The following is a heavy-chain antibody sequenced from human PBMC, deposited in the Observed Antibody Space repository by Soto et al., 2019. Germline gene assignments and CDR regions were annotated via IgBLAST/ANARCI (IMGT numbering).Heavy chain of an antibody. V-gene: IGHV1-69*02. CDR3: ARGPLVVLNYFEP. Sequence: QVQLVQSGAEVKKPGSSVKVSCKASGGTFRNYPINWVRQAPGQGLEWMGSIFPLTDIPDYAQNFQARLTISADKSTSTAYMELSRLSSEETAMYFCARGPLVVLNYFEPWGRGPLVTVSS. CDR2: IFPLTDIP. J-gene: IGHJ4*02. CDR1: GGTFRNYP.